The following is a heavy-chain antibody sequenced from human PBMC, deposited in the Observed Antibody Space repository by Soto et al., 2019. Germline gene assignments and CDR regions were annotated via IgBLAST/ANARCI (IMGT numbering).Heavy chain of an antibody. D-gene: IGHD3-22*01. J-gene: IGHJ2*01. Sequence: GGSLRLSCAASGFTFSTYSMNWVRQAPGKGLEWVSYISSSSSTIYYADSVKGRFTISRDNAKNSLYLQMNSLRDEDTAVYYCARDHYYDSSGYYSFWHWYFDLWGRGTLVTVSS. V-gene: IGHV3-48*02. CDR1: GFTFSTYS. CDR3: ARDHYYDSSGYYSFWHWYFDL. CDR2: ISSSSSTI.